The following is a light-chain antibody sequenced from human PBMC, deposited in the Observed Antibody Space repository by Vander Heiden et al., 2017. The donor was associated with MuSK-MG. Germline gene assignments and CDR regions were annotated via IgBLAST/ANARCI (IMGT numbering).Light chain of an antibody. CDR1: QSVSSN. Sequence: EIVMTQSPATLSVSPGERATLSCRASQSVSSNLAWYQQKPGQAPRLLIYGASTRATGIPARFSGSGSGTEFTLTISSLQSEDFAVYYWQQDSNWITFGQGTRLEIK. J-gene: IGKJ5*01. CDR3: QQDSNWIT. V-gene: IGKV3-15*01. CDR2: GAS.